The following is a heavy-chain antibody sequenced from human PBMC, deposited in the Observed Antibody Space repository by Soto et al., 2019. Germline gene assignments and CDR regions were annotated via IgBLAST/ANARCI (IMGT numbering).Heavy chain of an antibody. CDR3: ARDREAAGAFDI. D-gene: IGHD6-13*01. CDR2: IWYDGSNK. J-gene: IGHJ3*02. Sequence: QVQLVESEGGVVQSGRSLRLSCAASGFTFSSYGMHWVRQAPGKGLEWVAVIWYDGSNKYYADSVKGRFTISRDNSKNTLYLQMNSLRAEDTAVYYCARDREAAGAFDIWGQGTMVTVSS. V-gene: IGHV3-33*01. CDR1: GFTFSSYG.